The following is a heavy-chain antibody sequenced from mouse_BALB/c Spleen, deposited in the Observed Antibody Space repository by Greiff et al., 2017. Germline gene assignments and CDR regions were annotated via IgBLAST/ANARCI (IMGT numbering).Heavy chain of an antibody. CDR3: TRDLTGTNFDY. D-gene: IGHD4-1*01. CDR1: GFTFSSYT. V-gene: IGHV5-6-4*01. Sequence: EVMLVESGGGLVKPGGSLKLSCAASGFTFSSYTMSWVRQTPEKRLEWVATISSGGSYTYYPDSVKGRFTISRDNAKNTLYLQMSSLKSEDTAMYYCTRDLTGTNFDYWGQGTTLTVSS. J-gene: IGHJ2*01. CDR2: ISSGGSYT.